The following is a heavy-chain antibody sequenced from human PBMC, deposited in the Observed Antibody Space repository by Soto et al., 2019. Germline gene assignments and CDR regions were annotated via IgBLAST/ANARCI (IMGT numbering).Heavy chain of an antibody. Sequence: GWPLRLCCAACGVTISNFAMSWVRQAAGKGLDWVVGIIGSCDTTYYADSVKGRCTNSRDKSKTTLYRQRNSLRAEDTAMYYCAKEGGYSFGPGNYYGMDVWGQGTTVTVS. CDR2: IIGSCDTT. V-gene: IGHV3-23*01. CDR3: AKEGGYSFGPGNYYGMDV. J-gene: IGHJ6*01. D-gene: IGHD5-18*01. CDR1: GVTISNFA.